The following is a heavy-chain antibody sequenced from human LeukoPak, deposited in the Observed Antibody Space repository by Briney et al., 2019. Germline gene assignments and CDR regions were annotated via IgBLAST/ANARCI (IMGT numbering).Heavy chain of an antibody. CDR1: GGSISSYY. Sequence: SETLSLTCTVSGGSISSYYWSWIRQPPGKGLEWIGEINHSGSTNYNPSLKSRVTISVDTSKNQFSLKLSSVTAADTAVYYCARGKSSYYYDSSRGKFDYWGQGTLVTVSS. D-gene: IGHD3-22*01. J-gene: IGHJ4*02. CDR3: ARGKSSYYYDSSRGKFDY. V-gene: IGHV4-34*01. CDR2: INHSGST.